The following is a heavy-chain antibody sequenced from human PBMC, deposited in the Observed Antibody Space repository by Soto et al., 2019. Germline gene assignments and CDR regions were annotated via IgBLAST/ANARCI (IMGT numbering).Heavy chain of an antibody. D-gene: IGHD2-15*01. J-gene: IGHJ5*02. CDR1: GYTFTTHG. Sequence: QVQLVQSGAEVKKPGASVKVSCKASGYTFTTHGISWVRQVPGQGLEWMGWVRVDSGHTNYAQSLPGRGTMTTDTSMNTAYMELRSLRSAHTAVYYCARDIGYCRSGTCYREWFDPWGQGTLVTVSS. CDR3: ARDIGYCRSGTCYREWFDP. CDR2: VRVDSGHT. V-gene: IGHV1-18*01.